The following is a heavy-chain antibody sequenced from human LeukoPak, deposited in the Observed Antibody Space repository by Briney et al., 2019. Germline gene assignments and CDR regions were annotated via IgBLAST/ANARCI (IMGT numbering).Heavy chain of an antibody. CDR2: TYYRSKWYS. J-gene: IGHJ4*02. V-gene: IGHV6-1*01. CDR1: GDRVSSNSAA. D-gene: IGHD5-18*01. Sequence: SQTLSLTCALSGDRVSSNSAAWNWIRQSPSRGLEWLGRTYYRSKWYSDYAVSVKSRITINPDTSKNQFSLQLNSVTPEDTAVYYCARDPKNGYNYGFDYWGQGTLVTVSS. CDR3: ARDPKNGYNYGFDY.